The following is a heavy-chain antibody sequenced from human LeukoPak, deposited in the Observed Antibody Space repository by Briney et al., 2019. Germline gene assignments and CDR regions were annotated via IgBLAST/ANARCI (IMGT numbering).Heavy chain of an antibody. Sequence: KAGGSLRLSCAASGFTFSSYSMNWVRQAPGKGPEWVSSISSSSSYIYYADSVKGRFTISRDNAKNSLYLQMNSLRAEDTAVYYCARDLPPWELLTEFDYWGQGTLVTVSS. CDR1: GFTFSSYS. D-gene: IGHD1-26*01. V-gene: IGHV3-21*01. CDR2: ISSSSSYI. J-gene: IGHJ4*02. CDR3: ARDLPPWELLTEFDY.